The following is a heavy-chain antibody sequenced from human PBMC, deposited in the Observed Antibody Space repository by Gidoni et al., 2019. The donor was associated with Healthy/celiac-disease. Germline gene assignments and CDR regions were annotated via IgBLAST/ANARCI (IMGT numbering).Heavy chain of an antibody. CDR3: VKTDIVVVPAANWFDP. D-gene: IGHD2-2*01. CDR2: ISSNGGST. J-gene: IGHJ5*02. CDR1: GFTFSSYA. V-gene: IGHV3-64D*06. Sequence: EVQLVASGGGLVQPGGSLRLSCSASGFTFSSYAMHWVRQAPGKGLEYVSAISSNGGSTYYADSVKGRFTISRDNSKNTLYLQMSSLRAEDTAVYYCVKTDIVVVPAANWFDPWGQGTLVTVSS.